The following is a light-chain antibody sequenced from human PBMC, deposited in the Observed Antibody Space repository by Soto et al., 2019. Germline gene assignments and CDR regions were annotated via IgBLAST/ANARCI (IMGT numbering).Light chain of an antibody. Sequence: EIVLTQSPGTLSLSPGERATLSCRASQSVSYYLAWYQQKPGQAPRLLIYDASSRATGVPDRFSGSGSGTDFTLTISRLEPDDFATYYCQQYDSYPWTFGQGTKVDIK. CDR3: QQYDSYPWT. CDR2: DAS. CDR1: QSVSYY. J-gene: IGKJ1*01. V-gene: IGKV3-20*01.